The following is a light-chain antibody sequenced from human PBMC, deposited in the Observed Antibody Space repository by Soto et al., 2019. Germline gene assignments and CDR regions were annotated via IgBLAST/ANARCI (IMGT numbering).Light chain of an antibody. CDR1: QSVRSN. J-gene: IGKJ4*01. CDR2: GAS. Sequence: ILVAHSPATLSLSPAERATLSGGASQSVRSNLAWYQQKPGQAPRLLMYGASTRATGIPARFSGSGSGTEFTLTISSLQSEDFAVYYCQKYNNWLGTFGEGTKVDI. V-gene: IGKV3-15*01. CDR3: QKYNNWLGT.